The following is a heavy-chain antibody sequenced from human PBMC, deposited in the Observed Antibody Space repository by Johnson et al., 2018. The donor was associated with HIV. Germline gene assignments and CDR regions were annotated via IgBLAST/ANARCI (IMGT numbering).Heavy chain of an antibody. D-gene: IGHD1-26*01. CDR3: ARDRVHGGSYYSGAFDI. V-gene: IGHV3-7*05. Sequence: VQLVESGGGLVQPGGSLRVSCAASGFTFSRYCMSWVRQAPGKGLEWVANIKQDGSEKYYVDSVKGRFTISRDNAKNSLHLQMNGLRAEDTAVYYCARDRVHGGSYYSGAFDIWGQGTMVTVSS. J-gene: IGHJ3*02. CDR1: GFTFSRYC. CDR2: IKQDGSEK.